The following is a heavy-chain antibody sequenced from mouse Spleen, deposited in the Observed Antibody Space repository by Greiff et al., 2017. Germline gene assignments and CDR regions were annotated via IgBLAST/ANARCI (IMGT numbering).Heavy chain of an antibody. V-gene: IGHV1-64*01. J-gene: IGHJ3*01. CDR2: IHPNSGST. D-gene: IGHD2-13*01. CDR1: GYTFPSYW. Sequence: QVQLQQPGAVLVKPGASVKLSCKASGYTFPSYWMHWVKQRPGQGLEWLGMIHPNSGSTNYNENFKSKATLTVDKSSSTAYMQLSSLTSEDSAVYYCARVRYGDYAWFAYWGQGTLVTVSA. CDR3: ARVRYGDYAWFAY.